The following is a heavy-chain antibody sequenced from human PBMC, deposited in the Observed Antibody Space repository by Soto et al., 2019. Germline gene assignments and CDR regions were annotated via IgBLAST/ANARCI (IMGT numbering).Heavy chain of an antibody. V-gene: IGHV1-8*01. CDR1: GYTFTSYD. CDR2: MNPNSGNT. CDR3: XXXXXXXXDV. Sequence: QVQLVQSGAEVKKPGASVKVSCKASGYTFTSYDINWVRQATGQGLEWMGWMNPNSGNTAYAQKFQGRVTMTRNTXXXXXXXXXXXXXXXXXXXXXXXXXXXXXXDVWGQGTTVTVSS. J-gene: IGHJ6*02.